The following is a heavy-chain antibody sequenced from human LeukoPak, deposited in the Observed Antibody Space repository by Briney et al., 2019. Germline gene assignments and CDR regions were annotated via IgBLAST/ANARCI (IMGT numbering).Heavy chain of an antibody. CDR2: IKQDGSER. D-gene: IGHD6-19*01. V-gene: IGHV3-7*01. CDR1: GFTFSSYA. Sequence: GGSLRLSCAASGFTFSSYAMSWVRQAPGKGLEWVANIKQDGSERYYVDSVKGRFTISRDNAENSLYVQMDSLRAEDTAVYYCASAGPLAVAGTFDYWGQGTLVTVSS. J-gene: IGHJ4*02. CDR3: ASAGPLAVAGTFDY.